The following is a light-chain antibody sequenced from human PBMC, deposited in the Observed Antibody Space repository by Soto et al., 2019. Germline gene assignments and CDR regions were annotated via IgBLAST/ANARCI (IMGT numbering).Light chain of an antibody. CDR3: QQYNSWPPYT. V-gene: IGKV3-15*01. J-gene: IGKJ2*01. Sequence: EIVMTQSPATLSVSPGERATLSCRASQSVSSNLAWYQQKPGQAPRLLISGASTRATGIPGRFRGSGSGTEFTLTISSLQSEDFAVYYCQQYNSWPPYTFGQGTKLEIK. CDR1: QSVSSN. CDR2: GAS.